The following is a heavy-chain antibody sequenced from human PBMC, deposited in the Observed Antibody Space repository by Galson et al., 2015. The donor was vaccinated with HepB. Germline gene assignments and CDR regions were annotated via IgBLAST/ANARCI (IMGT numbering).Heavy chain of an antibody. J-gene: IGHJ3*02. CDR1: GFTFSSYA. Sequence: SLRLSCAASGFTFSSYAMNWVRQAPGKGLEWVSSISKSGGKSGESTYYADSVKGRFTISRDNSKNTLYLQMNSLRVEDTALYYCAKAVHGTFGIDAFDIWGQGTLVTASS. D-gene: IGHD1-1*01. CDR3: AKAVHGTFGIDAFDI. CDR2: ISKSGGKSGEST. V-gene: IGHV3-23*01.